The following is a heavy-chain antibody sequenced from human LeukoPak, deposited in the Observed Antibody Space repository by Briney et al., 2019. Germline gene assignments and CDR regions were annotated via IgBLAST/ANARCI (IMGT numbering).Heavy chain of an antibody. J-gene: IGHJ6*04. V-gene: IGHV4-34*12. Sequence: PSETLPRAPSVYVQSFSQYYWSWMRQPPGKGLEWIGEIIDSGRINYNPSLMSRVTVSVDTSKNQFSLRLTSVTATDTAVYYCSSRGSYGRKFYFDVWGNGATVSVSS. D-gene: IGHD1-26*01. CDR2: IIDSGRI. CDR3: SSRGSYGRKFYFDV. CDR1: VQSFSQYY.